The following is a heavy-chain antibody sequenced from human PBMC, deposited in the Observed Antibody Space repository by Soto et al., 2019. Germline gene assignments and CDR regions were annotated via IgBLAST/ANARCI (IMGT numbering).Heavy chain of an antibody. D-gene: IGHD4-17*01. CDR2: IYYSGST. V-gene: IGHV4-31*03. J-gene: IGHJ5*02. Sequence: QVQLQESGPGLVKPSQTLSLTCTVSGGSISSGGYYWSWIRQHPGKGLEWIGYIYYSGSTYYNPSLKSRVTISVDTSKNQFSLKLSSVTAADTAVYYCARDKFRSGDSRWFDPWGQGTLVTVSS. CDR3: ARDKFRSGDSRWFDP. CDR1: GGSISSGGYY.